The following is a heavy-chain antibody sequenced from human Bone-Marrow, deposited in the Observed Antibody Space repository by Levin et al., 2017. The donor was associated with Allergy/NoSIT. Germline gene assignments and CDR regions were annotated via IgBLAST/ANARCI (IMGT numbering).Heavy chain of an antibody. CDR1: GFTFSSYA. V-gene: IGHV3-23*01. Sequence: PGGSLRLSCAASGFTFSSYAMSWVRQAPGKGLEWVSAISGSGGSTYYADSVKGRFTISRDNSKNTLYLQMNSLRAEDTAVYYCAKTEYYYGSGSLDYWGQGTLVTVSS. CDR2: ISGSGGST. J-gene: IGHJ4*02. CDR3: AKTEYYYGSGSLDY. D-gene: IGHD3-10*01.